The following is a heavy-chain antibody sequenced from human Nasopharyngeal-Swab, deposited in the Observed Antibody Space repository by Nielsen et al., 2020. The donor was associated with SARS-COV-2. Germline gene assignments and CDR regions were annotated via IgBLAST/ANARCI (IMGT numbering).Heavy chain of an antibody. V-gene: IGHV5-51*01. CDR2: IYPGDSDT. J-gene: IGHJ4*02. D-gene: IGHD3-16*02. CDR3: ARVITFGGVIVSYFDY. Sequence: VRQMPGKGLEWMGIIYPGDSDTRYSPSFQGQVTISADKSISTAYLQWSSLEASDTAMYYCARVITFGGVIVSYFDYWGQGTLVTVSS.